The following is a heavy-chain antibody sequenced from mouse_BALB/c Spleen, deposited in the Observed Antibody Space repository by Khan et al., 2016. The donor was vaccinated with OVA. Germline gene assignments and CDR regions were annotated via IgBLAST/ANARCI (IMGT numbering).Heavy chain of an antibody. J-gene: IGHJ4*01. CDR1: GFSLTNYG. V-gene: IGHV2-6-1*01. D-gene: IGHD2-10*01. Sequence: QVQLKQSGPGLVAPSQSLSITCTISGFSLTNYGVHWVRQPPGKGLEWLVVIWSDGSTTNNKPLKSRLTISKDNSKSQHFLKMNSLQTDDTAMYFCARQPYYHYNIMDYWGQGTSVTVSS. CDR2: IWSDGST. CDR3: ARQPYYHYNIMDY.